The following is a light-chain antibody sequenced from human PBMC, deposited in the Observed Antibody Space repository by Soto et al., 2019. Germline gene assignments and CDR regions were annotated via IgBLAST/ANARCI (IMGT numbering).Light chain of an antibody. CDR1: QSISSW. CDR3: QQFNSYSWT. V-gene: IGKV1-5*03. CDR2: KAS. J-gene: IGKJ1*01. Sequence: DIQMTQSPSTLSASVGDRVTITCRASQSISSWLAWYQRKPGKAPKLLIYKASNLESGVSSRFSGSGSGTEFTLTISSLQADDFATYYCQQFNSYSWTFGQGTKVDIK.